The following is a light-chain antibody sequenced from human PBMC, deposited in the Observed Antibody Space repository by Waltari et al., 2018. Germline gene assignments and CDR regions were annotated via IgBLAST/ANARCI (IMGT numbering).Light chain of an antibody. CDR2: NVN. J-gene: IGLJ2*01. V-gene: IGLV2-14*03. CDR3: ASYTKRSTLV. CDR1: SSDVGAYHY. Sequence: QSALTQPASVSGSPGHSITVCCTGTSSDVGAYHYVPWYQQHPGKAPRLIIYNVNSRPSGVSDRFSGSKSDNTASLTISRLQAEDEADYYCASYTKRSTLVFGGGTKLTVL.